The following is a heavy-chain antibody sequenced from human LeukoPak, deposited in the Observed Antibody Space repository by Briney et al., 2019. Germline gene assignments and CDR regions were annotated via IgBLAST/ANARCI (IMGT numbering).Heavy chain of an antibody. V-gene: IGHV1-8*01. CDR1: GYTFTNYD. CDR3: VRAPSDVIVPPDIRPRVWFDP. Sequence: ASVKVSCKASGYTFTNYDINWVRQATGQGLEWMGWMNPNSGNTGYAQKFQARVTMTRDTSITTAYMELSSLGSDDTAVYYCVRAPSDVIVPPDIRPRVWFDPWGQGTLVTVSS. CDR2: MNPNSGNT. D-gene: IGHD2-2*01. J-gene: IGHJ5*02.